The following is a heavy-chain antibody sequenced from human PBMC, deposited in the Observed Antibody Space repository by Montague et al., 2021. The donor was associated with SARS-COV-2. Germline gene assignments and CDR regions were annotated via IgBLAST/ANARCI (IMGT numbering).Heavy chain of an antibody. CDR1: GGSFSDYH. CDR3: ARGAPGY. D-gene: IGHD1-1*01. CDR2: INYGGST. J-gene: IGHJ4*02. V-gene: IGHV4-34*01. Sequence: SETLSLTCAVYGGSFSDYHWTWIRQSPGGGLEWIGQINYGGSTKYNLSLRSRVTISIDTSKNQFSLKLTSVTAADTAVYYCARGAPGYWGQGTLVTVSS.